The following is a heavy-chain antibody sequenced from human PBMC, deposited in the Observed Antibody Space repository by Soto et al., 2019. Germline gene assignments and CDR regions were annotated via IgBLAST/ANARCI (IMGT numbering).Heavy chain of an antibody. CDR3: ARHLAVCGTRGFDF. CDR1: GGSISTNW. Sequence: QVQLQESGPGLMKPSGTLSLTCAVSGGSISTNWWSWVRQPPGQGLEWIGEIYHSGATNYNPSLCIRVAMSVHKSRNRLSLNLHSVTAADTAGYYSARHLAVCGTRGFDFWGHGTLLTGSS. CDR2: IYHSGAT. V-gene: IGHV4-4*02. D-gene: IGHD1-26*01. J-gene: IGHJ4*01.